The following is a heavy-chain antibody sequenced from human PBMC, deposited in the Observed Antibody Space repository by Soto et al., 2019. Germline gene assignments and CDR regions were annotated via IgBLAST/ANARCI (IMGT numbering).Heavy chain of an antibody. CDR1: GVDFRGSY. Sequence: PGGSLRLSCVASGVDFRGSYMNWVRQAPGKGLEWISYISDTGRTIHYADSVKGRFVISRDNSKDSLYLQMNDLRPDDTAVYYCAGFKEGNILGLRRLDPWGQGTRVTVSS. V-gene: IGHV3-11*01. J-gene: IGHJ5*02. D-gene: IGHD4-4*01. CDR3: AGFKEGNILGLRRLDP. CDR2: ISDTGRTI.